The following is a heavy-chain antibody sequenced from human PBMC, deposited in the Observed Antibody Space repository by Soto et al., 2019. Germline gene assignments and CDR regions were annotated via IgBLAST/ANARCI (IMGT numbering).Heavy chain of an antibody. D-gene: IGHD6-13*01. Sequence: ASVKVSCKASGYTFTSYYMHWVRQAPGQGLEWMGIINPSGGSTSYAQKFQGRVTMTRDTSTSTVYMELSSLRSEDTAAYYCASSIAAAGKGAGYYYGMDVWGQGTTVTVSS. V-gene: IGHV1-46*01. CDR1: GYTFTSYY. CDR2: INPSGGST. CDR3: ASSIAAAGKGAGYYYGMDV. J-gene: IGHJ6*02.